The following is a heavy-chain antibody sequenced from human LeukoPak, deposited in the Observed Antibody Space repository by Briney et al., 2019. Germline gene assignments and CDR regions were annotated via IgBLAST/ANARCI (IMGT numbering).Heavy chain of an antibody. D-gene: IGHD6-13*01. CDR2: FHHSGNT. CDR1: GGSIRGYY. J-gene: IGHJ4*02. CDR3: ARSGSTTWHNFDY. V-gene: IGHV4-59*01. Sequence: PSETLSLTCTVSGGSIRGYYWNWIRQPPGKGLEWIGSFHHSGNTHYNPSLKSRVTISVDTSNNQFSLRLSSVTAADTAVYYCARSGSTTWHNFDYWGQGTLVTVSS.